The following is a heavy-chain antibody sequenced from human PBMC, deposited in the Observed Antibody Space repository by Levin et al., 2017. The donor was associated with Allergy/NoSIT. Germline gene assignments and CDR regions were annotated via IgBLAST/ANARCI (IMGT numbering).Heavy chain of an antibody. D-gene: IGHD3-22*01. CDR2: INHSGST. CDR1: GGSFSGYY. CDR3: ASRSWRDSSGYYYYYYGMDV. V-gene: IGHV4-34*01. Sequence: PSETLSLTCAVYGGSFSGYYWSWIRQPPGKGLEWIGEINHSGSTNYNPSLKSRVTISVDTSKNQFSLKLSSVTAADTAVYYCASRSWRDSSGYYYYYYGMDVWGQGTTVTVSS. J-gene: IGHJ6*02.